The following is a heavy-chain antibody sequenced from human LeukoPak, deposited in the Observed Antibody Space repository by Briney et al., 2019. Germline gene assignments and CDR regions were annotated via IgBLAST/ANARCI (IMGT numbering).Heavy chain of an antibody. J-gene: IGHJ4*02. CDR2: IYSGGST. Sequence: GGSLRLSCAASGFTVTNNYMSWVRQAPGKGLELVSVIYSGGSTYYADSAKGRFTISRDNSKNTLYLQMNSLRAEDTAVYYCAREGWLQYLDYWGQGTLVTVSS. CDR1: GFTVTNNY. CDR3: AREGWLQYLDY. D-gene: IGHD5-24*01. V-gene: IGHV3-66*02.